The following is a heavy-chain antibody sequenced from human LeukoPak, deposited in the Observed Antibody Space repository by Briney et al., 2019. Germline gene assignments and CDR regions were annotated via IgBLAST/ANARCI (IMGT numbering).Heavy chain of an antibody. CDR2: IHRDGRT. J-gene: IGHJ4*02. Sequence: PSETLSLTCAVSGVSISSSEWWIWVRQPPGQGLEWIGEIHRDGRTRYNPSLKSRITMSMDYSKNQFSLSVTSVTAADTAIYYCGKTDIYFNPIDYWGPGSLVTVSS. V-gene: IGHV4-4*02. D-gene: IGHD3-9*01. CDR1: GVSISSSEW. CDR3: GKTDIYFNPIDY.